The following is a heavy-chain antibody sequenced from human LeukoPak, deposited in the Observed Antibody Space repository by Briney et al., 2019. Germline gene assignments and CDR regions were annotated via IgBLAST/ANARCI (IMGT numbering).Heavy chain of an antibody. Sequence: PGGSLRLSCAASGFTVSSNYMSWVRQAPGKGLEWVSVIYSGGSTYYADSVKGRFTISRDNSKNTLYLQMNSLRAEDTAVYYCARAGSRGYSYGYGYYYYYGMDVWGQGTTVTVSS. CDR2: IYSGGST. V-gene: IGHV3-66*01. CDR3: ARAGSRGYSYGYGYYYYYGMDV. J-gene: IGHJ6*02. CDR1: GFTVSSNY. D-gene: IGHD5-18*01.